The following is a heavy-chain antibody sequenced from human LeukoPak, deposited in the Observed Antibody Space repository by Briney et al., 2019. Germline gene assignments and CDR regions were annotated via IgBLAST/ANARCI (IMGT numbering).Heavy chain of an antibody. J-gene: IGHJ6*03. CDR1: GYTFTSYA. D-gene: IGHD3-3*01. CDR2: INTNTGNP. CDR3: ARGVTIHYYYMDV. Sequence: ASVKVSCKASGYTFTSYAMNWVRQAPGQGLEWMGWINTNTGNPTYAQGFTGRFTFSLDTSVSTAYLQISSLKAEDTAVYYCARGVTIHYYYMDVWGKGTTVTVSS. V-gene: IGHV7-4-1*02.